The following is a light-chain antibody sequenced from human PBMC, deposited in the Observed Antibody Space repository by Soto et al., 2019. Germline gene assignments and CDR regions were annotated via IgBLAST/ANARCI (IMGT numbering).Light chain of an antibody. V-gene: IGKV3-20*01. CDR1: QSVGIN. CDR2: GAS. CDR3: QQYGSSPWT. J-gene: IGKJ1*01. Sequence: PVIRSVSPVERSTLSCRASQSVGINLAWYQQKPGQAPRLLIYGASSRATGIPDRFSGSGSGTDFTLTISRLEPEDFAVYYCQQYGSSPWTFGQGTKVDIK.